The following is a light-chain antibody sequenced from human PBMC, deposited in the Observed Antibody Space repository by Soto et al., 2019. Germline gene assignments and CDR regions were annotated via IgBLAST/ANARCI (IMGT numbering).Light chain of an antibody. J-gene: IGLJ1*01. CDR1: SSDVNDYNY. V-gene: IGLV2-11*01. Sequence: QSVLTQPRSVSGSPGQSVTIFCTGTSSDVNDYNYVSWYQQRPGKAPKLIIYDVTKRPSGVPDRFSGSKSGNTAPLTISGLQAEDEADYYCCSYAGSYSYVFGTGTKVTVL. CDR3: CSYAGSYSYV. CDR2: DVT.